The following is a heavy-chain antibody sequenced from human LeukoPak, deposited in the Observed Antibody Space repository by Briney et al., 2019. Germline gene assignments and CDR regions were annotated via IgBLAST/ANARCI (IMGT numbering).Heavy chain of an antibody. Sequence: SETLSLTCTVSGDSSSSGTYYGGYIRQPPEKGVEWIGSGYYSGITYYNPPLKSRHHIYVHTSKHQFSLKLSPVTAAHTAVYYCARQGLWELPPFDPWGQGTLVSVSS. CDR3: ARQGLWELPPFDP. CDR1: GDSSSSGTYY. J-gene: IGHJ5*02. V-gene: IGHV4-39*01. D-gene: IGHD1-26*01. CDR2: GYYSGIT.